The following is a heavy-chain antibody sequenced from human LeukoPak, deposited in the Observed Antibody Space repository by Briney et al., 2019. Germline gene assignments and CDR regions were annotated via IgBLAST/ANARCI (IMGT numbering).Heavy chain of an antibody. CDR2: ISSSSSII. J-gene: IGHJ4*02. V-gene: IGHV3-48*01. CDR1: GFSFSSYS. CDR3: AKRRGMIVGNYYFDY. Sequence: GGSLRLSCAASGFSFSSYSMSWVRQAPGKGLEWVSYISSSSSIIYYADSVKGRFTISRDNAKNSLYLQMNSLRAEDTALYYCAKRRGMIVGNYYFDYWGQGTLVTVSS. D-gene: IGHD1-26*01.